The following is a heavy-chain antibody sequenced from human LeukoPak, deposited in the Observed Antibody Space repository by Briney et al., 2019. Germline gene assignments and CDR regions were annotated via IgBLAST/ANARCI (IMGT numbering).Heavy chain of an antibody. Sequence: GASVKVSCKASGGTFSSYAISWVRQAPGQGLEWMGGIIPIFGTANYAQKFQGRVTITADESTSTAYMGLSSLRSEDTAVYYCARWGIAAAGTSDAFDIWGQGTMVTVSS. J-gene: IGHJ3*02. D-gene: IGHD6-13*01. CDR3: ARWGIAAAGTSDAFDI. V-gene: IGHV1-69*13. CDR1: GGTFSSYA. CDR2: IIPIFGTA.